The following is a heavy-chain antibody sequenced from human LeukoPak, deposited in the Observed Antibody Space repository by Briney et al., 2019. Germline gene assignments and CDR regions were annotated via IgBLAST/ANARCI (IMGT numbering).Heavy chain of an antibody. CDR2: ISGSGDTT. CDR1: GFNFDNYA. D-gene: IGHD5-18*01. CDR3: TKLQGYTAMVYCYMDV. J-gene: IGHJ6*03. V-gene: IGHV3-23*01. Sequence: GKSLTLSCVASGFNFDNYAMHWVRQPLGKGLEWVSAISGSGDTTYYADSVKGRFTISRDNSKNTLYLQMNSLRAEDTALYYCTKLQGYTAMVYCYMDVWGKGTTVTVSS.